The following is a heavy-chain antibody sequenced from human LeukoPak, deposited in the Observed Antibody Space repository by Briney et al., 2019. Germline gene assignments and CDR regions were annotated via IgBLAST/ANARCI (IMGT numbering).Heavy chain of an antibody. CDR3: ARGLRRAAAGTNNWFDP. V-gene: IGHV1-2*02. D-gene: IGHD6-13*01. CDR2: INPNSGGT. J-gene: IGHJ5*02. Sequence: ASVKVSCKASGYTFTVYYMHWVRQAPGQGLELMGWINPNSGGTNYAQKFQGRVTMTRDTSISTAYMELSRLRSDDTAVYYCARGLRRAAAGTNNWFDPWGQGTLVTVSS. CDR1: GYTFTVYY.